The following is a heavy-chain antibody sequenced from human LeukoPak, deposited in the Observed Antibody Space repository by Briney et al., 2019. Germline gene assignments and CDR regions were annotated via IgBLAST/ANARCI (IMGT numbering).Heavy chain of an antibody. Sequence: ASVKVSCKASGGTFSSYAISWVRQAPGQGLEWMGGIIPIFGTANYAQKFQGRVTITADESTSTAYMELSSLRSEDTAVYYCARVRYCSSTSCSYFDYWGQGTLVTVSS. J-gene: IGHJ4*02. V-gene: IGHV1-69*13. CDR3: ARVRYCSSTSCSYFDY. CDR1: GGTFSSYA. CDR2: IIPIFGTA. D-gene: IGHD2-2*01.